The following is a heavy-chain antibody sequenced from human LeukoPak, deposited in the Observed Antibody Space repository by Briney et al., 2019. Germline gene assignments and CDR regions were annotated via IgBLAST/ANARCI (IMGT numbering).Heavy chain of an antibody. V-gene: IGHV3-7*03. D-gene: IGHD3-22*01. CDR3: AKALITMIVVVNDY. J-gene: IGHJ4*02. Sequence: PGGSLRLSCAASGFTFSSYWMSWVRQAPGKGLEWVANIKKDGSEKYYVDSVKGRFTISRDNAKTSLYLQMNSLRAEDTAVYYCAKALITMIVVVNDYWGQGTLVTVSS. CDR2: IKKDGSEK. CDR1: GFTFSSYW.